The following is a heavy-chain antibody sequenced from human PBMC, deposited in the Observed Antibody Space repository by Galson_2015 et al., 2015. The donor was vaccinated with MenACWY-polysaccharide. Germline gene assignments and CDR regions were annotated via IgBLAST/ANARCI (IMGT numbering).Heavy chain of an antibody. CDR1: GYTFTNYG. Sequence: SVKVSCKASGYTFTNYGISWVRQAPGHGLEWMGWISAYTNNTKYAQKLQGRVTMTTDTSTRTAYMELRSLRSDDTAVYFCVRAGGNYYEWMLEFDFWGQGSLATVSS. V-gene: IGHV1-18*01. CDR2: ISAYTNNT. D-gene: IGHD1-26*01. J-gene: IGHJ4*02. CDR3: VRAGGNYYEWMLEFDF.